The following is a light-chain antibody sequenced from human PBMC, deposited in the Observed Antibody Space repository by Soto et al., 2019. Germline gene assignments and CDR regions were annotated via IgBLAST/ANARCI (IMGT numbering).Light chain of an antibody. V-gene: IGKV3-20*01. J-gene: IGKJ1*01. CDR3: QQYGSSPWT. CDR1: QSVSSSY. Sequence: DIVLTQSPGTLSLSPGDRATLSCRASQSVSSSYLAWYQQKTGRAPRLLIYGASSRATGIPERVSGNGAGTDFTLTISRLQPEDVAVYYCQQYGSSPWTFGQGTKVDIK. CDR2: GAS.